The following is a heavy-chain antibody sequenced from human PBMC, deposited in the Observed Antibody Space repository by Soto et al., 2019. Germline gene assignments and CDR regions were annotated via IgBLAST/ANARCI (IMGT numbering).Heavy chain of an antibody. CDR3: ARDLVGVAPYYFDY. D-gene: IGHD3-3*01. J-gene: IGHJ4*02. CDR2: ISYDGSNK. Sequence: QVQLVESGGGVVQPGRSLRLSCAASGFTFSSYAMQWVRQAPGKGLEWVAVISYDGSNKYYADSVKGRFTISRDNSKNTLYLQMNSLRAEDTAVYYCARDLVGVAPYYFDYWGQGTLVTVSS. CDR1: GFTFSSYA. V-gene: IGHV3-30-3*01.